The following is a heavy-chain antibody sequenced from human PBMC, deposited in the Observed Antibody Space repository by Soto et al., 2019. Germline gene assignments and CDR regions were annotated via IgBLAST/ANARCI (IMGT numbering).Heavy chain of an antibody. CDR1: GAPISSYY. CDR2: IYASGIT. Sequence: SETLSLTCTVSGAPISSYYWSWIRQPAGKGLEWIGRIYASGITNYNPSLKSRVNMSIDTSKNQFSLKLSSVTAADTAVYYCASAPSKPGEPIWDVFDFWGQGTMVTVSS. V-gene: IGHV4-4*07. CDR3: ASAPSKPGEPIWDVFDF. D-gene: IGHD1-26*01. J-gene: IGHJ3*01.